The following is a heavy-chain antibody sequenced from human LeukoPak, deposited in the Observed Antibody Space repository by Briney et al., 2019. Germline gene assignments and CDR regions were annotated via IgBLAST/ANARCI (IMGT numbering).Heavy chain of an antibody. J-gene: IGHJ4*02. V-gene: IGHV4-59*08. CDR1: GGSISSYS. Sequence: SETLSLTCTVSGGSISSYSWSWIRQPPGKGLECIGYIYDSGSTNYNPSLKSRVAITVDKSKNQFSLKLSYVTAADTAVYYCARLSHYFDSSGYYYVRFFDYWGQGTLVTVSS. D-gene: IGHD3-22*01. CDR3: ARLSHYFDSSGYYYVRFFDY. CDR2: IYDSGST.